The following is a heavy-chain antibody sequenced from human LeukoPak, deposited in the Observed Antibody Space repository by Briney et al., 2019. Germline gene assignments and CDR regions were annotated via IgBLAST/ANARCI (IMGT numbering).Heavy chain of an antibody. CDR2: IYYSGST. Sequence: SETRSLTCTVSGGSISSYYWSWIRQPPGKGQEWIGYIYYSGSTNYNPSLKSRVTISVDTSKNHFSLKLSSATAADTAVYYCASYSSGARALGYWGQGTLVTVSS. V-gene: IGHV4-59*01. J-gene: IGHJ4*02. CDR3: ASYSSGARALGY. D-gene: IGHD6-25*01. CDR1: GGSISSYY.